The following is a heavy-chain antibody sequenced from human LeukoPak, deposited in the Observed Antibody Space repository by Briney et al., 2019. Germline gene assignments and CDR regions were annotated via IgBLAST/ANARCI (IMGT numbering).Heavy chain of an antibody. J-gene: IGHJ4*02. CDR2: ISYDGSNK. CDR1: GFTFSSYE. CDR3: ASPTPPNYYDSSGYYPDY. D-gene: IGHD3-22*01. Sequence: GGSLRLSCAASGFTFSSYEMNWVRQAPGKGLEWVAVISYDGSNKYYADSVKGRFTISRDNSKNTLYLQMNSLRAEDTAVYYCASPTPPNYYDSSGYYPDYWGQGTLVTVSS. V-gene: IGHV3-30*04.